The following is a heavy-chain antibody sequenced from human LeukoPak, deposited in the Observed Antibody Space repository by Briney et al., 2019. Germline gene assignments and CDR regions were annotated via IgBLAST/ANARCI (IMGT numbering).Heavy chain of an antibody. D-gene: IGHD6-19*01. Sequence: SAMVSCYAFGGTFSSYAISWVRQAPGQGLEWWGGYIPIFVIANYAQKFQGRVTITTDKSTSTAYMELSSLRSEDTAVYYRARVIYSRGYSSGSSYNWFDPWGQGTLVTASS. CDR3: ARVIYSRGYSSGSSYNWFDP. V-gene: IGHV1-69*10. J-gene: IGHJ5*02. CDR2: YIPIFVIA. CDR1: GGTFSSYA.